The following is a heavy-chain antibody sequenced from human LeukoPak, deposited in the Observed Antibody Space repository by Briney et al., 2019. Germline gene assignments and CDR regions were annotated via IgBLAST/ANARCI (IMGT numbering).Heavy chain of an antibody. CDR1: GYTFTSYY. D-gene: IGHD3-3*01. V-gene: IGHV1-46*01. CDR2: INPSGGST. CDR3: ARAQAEDFWGGYYREGGYLDY. J-gene: IGHJ4*02. Sequence: ASVKVSCKASGYTFTSYYMHWVRQAPGQGLEWMGIINPSGGSTSYAQKFQGRVTMTRDTSTSTVYMELSSLRSEDTAVYYCARAQAEDFWGGYYREGGYLDYWAREPWSPSPQ.